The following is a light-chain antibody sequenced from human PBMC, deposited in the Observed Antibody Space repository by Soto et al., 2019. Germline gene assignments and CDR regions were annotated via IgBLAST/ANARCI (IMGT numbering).Light chain of an antibody. CDR3: SSYAGSSNLGV. V-gene: IGLV2-8*01. CDR2: EVN. CDR1: SSDVGGYNY. J-gene: IGLJ2*01. Sequence: QSALTQPPSASGSPGQSVTISCTGTSSDVGGYNYVSWYQQHPGRAPKLMIYEVNKRPSGVPDRFSGSKSGNTASLTVSGLQPEDEADYYCSSYAGSSNLGVFGGGTKLTVL.